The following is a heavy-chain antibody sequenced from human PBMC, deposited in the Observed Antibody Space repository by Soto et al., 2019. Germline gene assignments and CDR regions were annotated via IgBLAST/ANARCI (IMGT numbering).Heavy chain of an antibody. CDR2: VESNGVTT. J-gene: IGHJ3*02. CDR1: GFTFNSFA. V-gene: IGHV3-23*01. D-gene: IGHD3-3*01. CDR3: ARDGGDYVFWSGYYTGHLGVFDI. Sequence: PGGSLRLSCAASGFTFNSFAMSWVRQAPGKGLEWVSSVESNGVTTYYAGSVKGRFTISRDNSKNTLFLQMNSLRAEDTAVYYCARDGGDYVFWSGYYTGHLGVFDIGGQGTMVTVSS.